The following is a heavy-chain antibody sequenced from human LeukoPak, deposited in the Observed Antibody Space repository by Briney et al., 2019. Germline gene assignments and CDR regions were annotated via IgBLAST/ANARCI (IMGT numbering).Heavy chain of an antibody. CDR3: ARDEYSGSYFFDY. CDR1: SGSISGYY. D-gene: IGHD1-26*01. Sequence: PSETLSLTCTVSSGSISGYYWNWSRQPAGKRLEWIGRIYTSGSTNYNPSLKSRVTISVDKSKNQFFLKLSSVTAADTAVYYCARDEYSGSYFFDYWGQGTMVTVSS. V-gene: IGHV4-4*07. J-gene: IGHJ4*02. CDR2: IYTSGST.